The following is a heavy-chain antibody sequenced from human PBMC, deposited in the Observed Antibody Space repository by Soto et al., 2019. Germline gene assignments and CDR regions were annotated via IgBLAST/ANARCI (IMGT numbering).Heavy chain of an antibody. CDR3: ARHDYDSSGYYYFDY. V-gene: IGHV4-39*01. D-gene: IGHD3-22*01. Sequence: SETLSLTCTVSGGSISSSSYYWGWIRQPPGKGLEWIGSIYYSGSTYYNPPLKSRVTISGNTSKNQFSLKLSSVTAADTAVYYCARHDYDSSGYYYFDYWGQGTLVTVSS. CDR1: GGSISSSSYY. J-gene: IGHJ4*02. CDR2: IYYSGST.